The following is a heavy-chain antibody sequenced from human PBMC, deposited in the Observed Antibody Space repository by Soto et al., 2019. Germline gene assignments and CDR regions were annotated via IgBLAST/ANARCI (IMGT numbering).Heavy chain of an antibody. J-gene: IGHJ3*02. CDR2: MNPNSGNT. CDR1: GYTFTSYD. CDR3: ARLPKFSSWSYYKVGGDDAFDI. D-gene: IGHD3-10*01. Sequence: QVPLVQSGAEVKKPGASVKVSCKASGYTFTSYDINWVRQATGQGLEGMGWMNPNSGNTGYAQKFQGRVTMTRNTSISTAYMELSSLRSEDTAVYYCARLPKFSSWSYYKVGGDDAFDIWGQGTMVTVSS. V-gene: IGHV1-8*01.